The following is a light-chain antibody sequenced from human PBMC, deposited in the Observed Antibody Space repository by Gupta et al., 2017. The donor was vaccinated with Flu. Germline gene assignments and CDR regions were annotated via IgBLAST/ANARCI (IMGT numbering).Light chain of an antibody. CDR1: QSIRGY. CDR2: AAS. CDR3: QQTVSFPPT. V-gene: IGKV1-39*01. Sequence: DIQMTQSPSSLSASVGDRVTITCRASQSIRGYLNWYQQKPGKTPKLLIYAASTVQSGVPSRFSGSGSATAFTLTLSRRQAEDFATSYCQQTVSFPPTFGQGTKLEIK. J-gene: IGKJ2*01.